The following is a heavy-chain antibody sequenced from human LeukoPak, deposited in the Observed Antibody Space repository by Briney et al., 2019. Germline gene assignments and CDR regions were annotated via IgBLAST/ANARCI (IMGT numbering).Heavy chain of an antibody. V-gene: IGHV1-46*01. CDR2: VIPNDDSP. Sequence: ASVKVSCKASGYTFTYYYLHWVRQAPGQGLEWMGVVIPNDDSPTYALKFQGRVTMTSDTSTSTVYLDLSSLRFEDTAVYYCARGPVISVAGTNWFDPWGQGTLVTVSS. D-gene: IGHD6-19*01. J-gene: IGHJ5*02. CDR3: ARGPVISVAGTNWFDP. CDR1: GYTFTYYY.